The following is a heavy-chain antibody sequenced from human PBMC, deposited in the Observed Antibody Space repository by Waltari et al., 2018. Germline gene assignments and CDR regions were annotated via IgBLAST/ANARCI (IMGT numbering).Heavy chain of an antibody. CDR1: GFTFSNYG. V-gene: IGHV3-23*01. D-gene: IGHD6-13*01. CDR3: AKLGGNWYLANLYH. CDR2: ISERGDST. J-gene: IGHJ1*01. Sequence: EVQLLESGGGLVQSGGSLSLSCAASGFTFSNYGMSWVRQAPGKGLEWVSSISERGDSTYYVDSVKGRFTISRDNSKNTLYLQMNSLRVDDTAVYYCAKLGGNWYLANLYHWGQGTLVSVSS.